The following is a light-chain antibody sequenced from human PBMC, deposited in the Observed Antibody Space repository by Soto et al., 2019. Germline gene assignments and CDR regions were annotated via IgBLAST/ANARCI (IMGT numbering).Light chain of an antibody. CDR3: QQRSNWPLIT. CDR1: QSVSSY. Sequence: IVLPQSPSTLSLSPGERSTVCCMSSQSVSSYLAWYQQKPGQAPRLLIYDASNRATGIPARFSGSGSGTDFTLTISSLEPEDFAVYYCQQRSNWPLITFGQGTRLEI. CDR2: DAS. V-gene: IGKV3-11*01. J-gene: IGKJ5*01.